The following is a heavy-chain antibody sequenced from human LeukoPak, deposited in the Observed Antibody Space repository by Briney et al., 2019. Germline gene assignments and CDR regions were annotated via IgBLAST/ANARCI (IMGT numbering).Heavy chain of an antibody. CDR3: ARDVGAPDEY. CDR1: GGSISSYY. Sequence: SETLSLTCTVSGGSISSYYWSWIRQPPGKGLEWIGYIYYSGSTNYNPSLKSRVTISVDTSKNQFSLKLSSVTAADTAAYYCARDVGAPDEYWGQGTLVTVSS. D-gene: IGHD1-26*01. V-gene: IGHV4-59*01. J-gene: IGHJ4*02. CDR2: IYYSGST.